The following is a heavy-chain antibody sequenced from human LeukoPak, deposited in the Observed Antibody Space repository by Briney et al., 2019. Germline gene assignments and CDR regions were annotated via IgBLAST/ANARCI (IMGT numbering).Heavy chain of an antibody. CDR3: AGGYNGRWWHY. CDR1: GGTFSSYA. D-gene: IGHD5-12*01. V-gene: IGHV1-69*06. CDR2: MVPLLGTT. J-gene: IGHJ4*02. Sequence: SVKVSCKTPGGTFSSYAFSWVRQAPGQGLGWMGRMVPLLGTTEYAQRFKGRVTITADKTTSTAYMELSSRISADSAVYYCAGGYNGRWWHYWGQGTLVTVSS.